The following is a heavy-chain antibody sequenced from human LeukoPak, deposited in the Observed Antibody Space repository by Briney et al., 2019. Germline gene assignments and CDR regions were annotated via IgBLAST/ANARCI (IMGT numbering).Heavy chain of an antibody. V-gene: IGHV4-34*01. J-gene: IGHJ4*02. CDR1: GGSFSGYY. Sequence: SETLSLTCAVYGGSFSGYYCSWIRQPPGKGLELIGEINHSGSTNYNPSLKSRVTISVDTSKNQFSLKLRSVTAADTAVYYCARLWTYDSSGYAIDYWGQGTLVTVSS. D-gene: IGHD3-22*01. CDR2: INHSGST. CDR3: ARLWTYDSSGYAIDY.